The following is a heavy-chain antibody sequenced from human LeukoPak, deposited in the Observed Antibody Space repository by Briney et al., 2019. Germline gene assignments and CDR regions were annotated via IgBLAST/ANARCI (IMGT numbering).Heavy chain of an antibody. CDR3: ARARYSSGRYRIDY. D-gene: IGHD6-19*01. J-gene: IGHJ4*02. CDR2: INHSRIT. Sequence: SETLSLTCPLYGASFTGYYWSWIRQPPGKGPEWIGETGEINHSRITNYNPSLKTRVTISSDTSKHQFSLKLSSVTAADTAVYYCARARYSSGRYRIDYWGQGTLVTVSS. CDR1: GASFTGYY. V-gene: IGHV4-34*01.